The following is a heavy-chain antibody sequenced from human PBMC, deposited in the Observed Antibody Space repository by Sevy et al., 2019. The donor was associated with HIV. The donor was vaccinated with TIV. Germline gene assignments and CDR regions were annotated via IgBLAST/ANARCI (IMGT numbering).Heavy chain of an antibody. CDR1: GGIFRSNA. J-gene: IGHJ4*01. V-gene: IGHV1-69*13. Sequence: ASVKVSCKASGGIFRSNAISWVRQAPGQGLEWMGGIIAVFGTTNYALKFQGRVTVTADEARSTAYMEQSSLRSEDTAVYYCARDKYYYVSGSFDYWGQGTQVTVSS. D-gene: IGHD3-10*01. CDR2: IIAVFGTT. CDR3: ARDKYYYVSGSFDY.